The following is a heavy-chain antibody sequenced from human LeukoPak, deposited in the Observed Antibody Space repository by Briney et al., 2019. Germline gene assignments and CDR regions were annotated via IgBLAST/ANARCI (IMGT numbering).Heavy chain of an antibody. Sequence: PGGSLRLSCAASGFTFSSYGMHWVRQAPGRGLEWVANINQDGSEKYYLDSVKGRFTISRDNAKDSLYLQMNSLRAEDTAVYYRARDVGGGSVYWGQGTLVTVSS. J-gene: IGHJ4*02. CDR1: GFTFSSYG. CDR2: INQDGSEK. D-gene: IGHD6-19*01. V-gene: IGHV3-7*05. CDR3: ARDVGGGSVY.